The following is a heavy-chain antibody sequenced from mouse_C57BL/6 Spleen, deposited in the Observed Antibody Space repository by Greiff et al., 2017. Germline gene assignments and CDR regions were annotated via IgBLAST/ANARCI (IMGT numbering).Heavy chain of an antibody. CDR2: IYPSDSET. Sequence: QVQLQQPGAELVRPGSSVKLSCKASGYTFTSYWMDWVKQRPGQGLEWIGNIYPSDSETHYNQKFKDKATLTVDKSSSTAYMQLSSLTSEDSAVYYCARGDYAWFAYWGQGTLVTVSA. CDR3: ARGDYAWFAY. CDR1: GYTFTSYW. J-gene: IGHJ3*01. V-gene: IGHV1-61*01. D-gene: IGHD2-4*01.